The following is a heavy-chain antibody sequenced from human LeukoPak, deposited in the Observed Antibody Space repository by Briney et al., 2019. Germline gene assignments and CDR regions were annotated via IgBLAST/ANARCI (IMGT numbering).Heavy chain of an antibody. CDR1: GGSITNISYY. V-gene: IGHV4-39*01. CDR3: ASKQGDAFDV. J-gene: IGHJ3*01. CDR2: IYYSGST. Sequence: SETLSLTCTVSGGSITNISYYWGWIRQPPGKGLEWIGNIYYSGSTYYNPSLMSRLAISVDTSKNQFSLKLSSVTAADTAVYYCASKQGDAFDVWGQGTMVTVSS.